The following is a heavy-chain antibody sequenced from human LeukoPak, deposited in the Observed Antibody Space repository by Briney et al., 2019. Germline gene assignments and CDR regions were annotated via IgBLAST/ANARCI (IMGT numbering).Heavy chain of an antibody. Sequence: GGSLRLSCAASGFTFSSYAMSWVRQAPGKGLEWVSAISGSGGSTYYADPVKGRFTISRDNSKNTLYLQMNSLRAEDTAVYYCAKDYGDYSYNWFDPWGQGTLVTVSS. CDR3: AKDYGDYSYNWFDP. J-gene: IGHJ5*02. V-gene: IGHV3-23*01. CDR2: ISGSGGST. D-gene: IGHD4-17*01. CDR1: GFTFSSYA.